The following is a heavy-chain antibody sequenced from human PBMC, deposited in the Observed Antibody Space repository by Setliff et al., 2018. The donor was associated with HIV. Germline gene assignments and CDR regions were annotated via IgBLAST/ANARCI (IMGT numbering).Heavy chain of an antibody. V-gene: IGHV4-59*11. Sequence: SETLSLTCTVSGGSISSQYWSWIRQPPGKGLEWIGYISYSGSTNYNPSLKSRVTMSLDTSKNQFSLTLSSVTAVDTAVYYCARFCRGGSCPDYWGQGTLVTVSS. CDR3: ARFCRGGSCPDY. CDR1: GGSISSQY. CDR2: ISYSGST. J-gene: IGHJ4*02. D-gene: IGHD2-15*01.